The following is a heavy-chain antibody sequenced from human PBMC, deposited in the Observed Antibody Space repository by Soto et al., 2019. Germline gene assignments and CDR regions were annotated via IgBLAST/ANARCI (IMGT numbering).Heavy chain of an antibody. Sequence: ASVKVSCKASGYTFTGYYMHWVRQAPGQGLEWKGLINPNSGGTNYAQKFQGWVTMTRDTSISTAYMELSRLRSDDTAVYYCARDRRFYGSGSYYNAGDDAFDIWGQGTMVTVSS. CDR3: ARDRRFYGSGSYYNAGDDAFDI. J-gene: IGHJ3*02. V-gene: IGHV1-2*04. CDR1: GYTFTGYY. CDR2: INPNSGGT. D-gene: IGHD3-10*01.